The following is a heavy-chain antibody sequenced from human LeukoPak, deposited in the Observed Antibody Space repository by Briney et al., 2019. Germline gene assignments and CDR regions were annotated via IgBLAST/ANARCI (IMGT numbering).Heavy chain of an antibody. D-gene: IGHD4/OR15-4a*01. Sequence: SETLSLTCSVSGDSFSYFYWSWIRQAAGKGLEWIGRISGSGSTDYNASLKSRVTMSVDTSKNQLSLKVISVTAADTAVYYCVFRVPNTGWAFDIWGQGTMVTVSS. CDR3: VFRVPNTGWAFDI. CDR1: GDSFSYFY. CDR2: ISGSGST. V-gene: IGHV4-4*07. J-gene: IGHJ3*02.